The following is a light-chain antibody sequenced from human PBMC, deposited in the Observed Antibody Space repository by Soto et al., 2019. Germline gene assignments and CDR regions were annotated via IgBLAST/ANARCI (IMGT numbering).Light chain of an antibody. Sequence: DIQMTQAQSSLSASVGDRVTITCRASQSISSYLNWYQQKPGKAPKLLIYAASSLQSGVPSRFSGSGSGTDFTLTISRLQSEDLATYYCQQSYSTPRSFGQGTQVEIK. CDR1: QSISSY. V-gene: IGKV1-39*01. CDR3: QQSYSTPRS. CDR2: AAS. J-gene: IGKJ1*01.